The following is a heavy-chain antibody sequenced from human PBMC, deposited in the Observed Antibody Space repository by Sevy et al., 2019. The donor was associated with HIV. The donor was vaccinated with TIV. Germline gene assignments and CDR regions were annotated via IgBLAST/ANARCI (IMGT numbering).Heavy chain of an antibody. Sequence: GGSLRLSCAASGFTFSSYAMHWVRQAPGKGREWVAVIYYDGSNKYHADTVKGRFTISRDNSKNTLYLQMNSLGAEDTAVYYCVSGSYYRIDYWGQGTLVTVSS. V-gene: IGHV3-30*04. J-gene: IGHJ4*02. CDR3: VSGSYYRIDY. CDR1: GFTFSSYA. D-gene: IGHD1-26*01. CDR2: IYYDGSNK.